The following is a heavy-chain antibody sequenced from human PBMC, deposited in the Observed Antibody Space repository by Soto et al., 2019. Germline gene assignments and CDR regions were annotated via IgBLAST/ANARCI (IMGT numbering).Heavy chain of an antibody. CDR2: ISGSGGLT. D-gene: IGHD2-2*01. CDR3: ARSLSASTNSFLDY. Sequence: EMQLLVSGGGLVQPGGSLRLSCAASGFPFSSYAMSWVRQAPGKGLEWVSGISGSGGLTYYADSVKGRFTISRDNTKNRLYLELNSLINDDTAVYYCARSLSASTNSFLDYWGQGNVVSVSS. V-gene: IGHV3-23*01. CDR1: GFPFSSYA. J-gene: IGHJ4*02.